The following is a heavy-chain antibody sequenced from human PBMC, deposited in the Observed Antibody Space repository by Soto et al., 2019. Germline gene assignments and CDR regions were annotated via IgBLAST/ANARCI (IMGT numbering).Heavy chain of an antibody. V-gene: IGHV3-23*01. J-gene: IGHJ4*02. D-gene: IGHD3-10*01. CDR2: ISGSGGRP. Sequence: EVQLLESGGGLVQPGGSLRLSCVASGFTFSTYTMSWVRQAPGKGLEWVSVISGSGGRPSYGDSVQGRFSISRDNPKNTLYLQMNGLRGEDTARYYCAKARCITTDCYVPDYWGQGPLVTVSS. CDR3: AKARCITTDCYVPDY. CDR1: GFTFSTYT.